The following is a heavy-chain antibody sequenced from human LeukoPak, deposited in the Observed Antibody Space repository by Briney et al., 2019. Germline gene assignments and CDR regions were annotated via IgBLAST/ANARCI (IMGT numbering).Heavy chain of an antibody. D-gene: IGHD3-22*01. V-gene: IGHV1-69*04. CDR1: GGTFSSYA. CDR2: IIPILGIA. Sequence: SVKVSCKASGGTFSSYAISWVRQAPGQGLEWMGRIIPILGIANYAQKFQGRVTITADKSTSTAYMELSSLRSEDTAVYYCARDHYYDSSSYSPIDYWGQGTLVTASS. J-gene: IGHJ4*02. CDR3: ARDHYYDSSSYSPIDY.